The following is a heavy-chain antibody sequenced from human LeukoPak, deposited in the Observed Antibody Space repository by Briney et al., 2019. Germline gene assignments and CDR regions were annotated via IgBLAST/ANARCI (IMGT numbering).Heavy chain of an antibody. J-gene: IGHJ4*02. D-gene: IGHD3-3*01. CDR1: GITFSSYA. CDR2: LSGSGGST. Sequence: GGSLRLSCAASGITFSSYAMSWVRQAPGKGLEWVSALSGSGGSTYYADSVKGRFTISRDNSKNTLYLQMNSLRAEDTAVYYCAKVFSYYDFWSYFDYWGQGTLVTVSS. V-gene: IGHV3-23*01. CDR3: AKVFSYYDFWSYFDY.